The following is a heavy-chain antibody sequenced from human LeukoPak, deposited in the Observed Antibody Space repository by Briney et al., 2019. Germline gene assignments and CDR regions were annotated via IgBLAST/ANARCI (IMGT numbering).Heavy chain of an antibody. V-gene: IGHV1-2*02. J-gene: IGHJ5*02. Sequence: GASVKVSCKASGYTFTGYYMHWVRQAPGQGLEWMGWINPNSGGTNYAQKFQGRVTMTRDTSISTAYMELSRLRSDDTAVYYCARVMLRFLEWYSRPLYWFDPWGQGTLVTVSS. D-gene: IGHD3-3*01. CDR2: INPNSGGT. CDR1: GYTFTGYY. CDR3: ARVMLRFLEWYSRPLYWFDP.